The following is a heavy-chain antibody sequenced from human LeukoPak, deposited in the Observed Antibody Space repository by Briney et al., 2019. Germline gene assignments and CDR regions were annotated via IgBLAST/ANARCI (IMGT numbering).Heavy chain of an antibody. D-gene: IGHD2-21*02. J-gene: IGHJ6*02. CDR2: IYYSGST. CDR3: ARVRDSYYYYYGMDV. CDR1: GGSISSGDYY. Sequence: PSQTLSLTCTVSGGSISSGDYYWSWIRQHPGKGLEWIGYIYYSGSTYYNPSLKSRVTISVDTSKNQFSLKLSSVTAADTAVYYCARVRDSYYYYYGMDVWGQGTTVTVSS. V-gene: IGHV4-30-4*01.